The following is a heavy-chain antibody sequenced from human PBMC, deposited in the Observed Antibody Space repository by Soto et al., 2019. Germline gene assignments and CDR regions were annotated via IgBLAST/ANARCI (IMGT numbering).Heavy chain of an antibody. CDR2: IMPIFGSA. CDR1: GGTFSRNT. CDR3: ARQFDSDTTGYYYAY. D-gene: IGHD3-22*01. J-gene: IGHJ4*02. Sequence: SVKVSCKASGGTFSRNTISWARQAPGQGLEWMGGIMPIFGSANYAQKFQGRVTITADENTRTVYMELSRLRSEDTAVYYCARQFDSDTTGYYYAYWGQGTLVTVSS. V-gene: IGHV1-69*13.